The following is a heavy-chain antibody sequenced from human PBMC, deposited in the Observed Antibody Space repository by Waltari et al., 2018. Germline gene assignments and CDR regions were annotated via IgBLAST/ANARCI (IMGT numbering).Heavy chain of an antibody. CDR1: GNSFTGHY. J-gene: IGHJ4*02. D-gene: IGHD6-19*01. V-gene: IGHV1-2*02. CDR2: INPNSGGT. CDR3: ARVWFHSGLDY. Sequence: QVQLVQSGAEVKKPGASVKVSCKASGNSFTGHYIHWVRQAPGQGLEWMGWINPNSGGTMYGEKLHGRGTMTRDTSITTLYMELSSLRSDDTAVYYCARVWFHSGLDYWGQGTLVTVSS.